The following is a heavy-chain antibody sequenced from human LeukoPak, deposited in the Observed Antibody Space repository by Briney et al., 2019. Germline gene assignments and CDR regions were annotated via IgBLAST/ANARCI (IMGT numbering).Heavy chain of an antibody. V-gene: IGHV1-2*02. Sequence: ASVKVSCKASAYTFTGSYIHWVRQAPGQGLEWMGWINPNNGGTNYAQKFQGRVTMTRDTSITTVYMELRSLRYDDTAVYYCARRVCCSTSSSSGGLGYYFYFMDVWGKGTTVTVSS. CDR3: ARRVCCSTSSSSGGLGYYFYFMDV. D-gene: IGHD2-2*01. J-gene: IGHJ6*03. CDR1: AYTFTGSY. CDR2: INPNNGGT.